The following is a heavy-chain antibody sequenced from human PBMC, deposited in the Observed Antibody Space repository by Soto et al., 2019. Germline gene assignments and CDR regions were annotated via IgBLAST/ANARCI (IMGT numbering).Heavy chain of an antibody. D-gene: IGHD4-4*01. V-gene: IGHV3-23*01. CDR3: AKDKSNYYYYYGMDV. Sequence: EVQLLESGGGLVQPGGSLRLSCAASGFTFSSYVMSWVRQAPGKGLEWVSAISGSGGSTYYADSVKGRFTISRDNSKNTLYLQMNSLRAEDTAVYYCAKDKSNYYYYYGMDVWGQGTTVTVSS. CDR2: ISGSGGST. J-gene: IGHJ6*02. CDR1: GFTFSSYV.